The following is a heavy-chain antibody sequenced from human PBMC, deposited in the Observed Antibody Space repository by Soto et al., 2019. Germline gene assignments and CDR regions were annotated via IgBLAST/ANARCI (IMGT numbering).Heavy chain of an antibody. D-gene: IGHD2-15*01. CDR3: ARDLGYALPDY. V-gene: IGHV1-3*01. Sequence: GASVKVSCKASGYTFTSYDINWVRQAPGQGLEWMGWINAGNGNTKYSQKFQGRVTITRDTSASTAYMELSSLRSEDTAVYYCARDLGYALPDYWGQGTLVTVSS. CDR1: GYTFTSYD. CDR2: INAGNGNT. J-gene: IGHJ4*02.